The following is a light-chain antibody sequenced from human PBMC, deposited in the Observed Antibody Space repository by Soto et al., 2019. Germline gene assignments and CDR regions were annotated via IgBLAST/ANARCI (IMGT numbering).Light chain of an antibody. CDR3: LLSYSGARQV. CDR1: TGAVTSGHY. CDR2: DTS. Sequence: QAVVTQEPSLTVSPGGTVTLTCGSSTGAVTSGHYPYWFQQKPGQAPRILIYDTSNKHSWTPARFSGSLLGGKAALTLSGAQPEDEAEYYCLLSYSGARQVFGGGTKVTVL. V-gene: IGLV7-46*01. J-gene: IGLJ2*01.